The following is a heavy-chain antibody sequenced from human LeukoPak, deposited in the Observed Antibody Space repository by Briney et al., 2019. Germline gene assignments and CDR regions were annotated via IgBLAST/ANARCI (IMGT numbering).Heavy chain of an antibody. D-gene: IGHD5-18*01. V-gene: IGHV4-59*12. J-gene: IGHJ4*02. CDR2: IYYSGST. Sequence: SETLSLTCTVSGGSISSYYWSWIRQPPGKGLEWIGYIYYSGSTNYNPSLKSRVTISVDTSKNQFSLKLSSVTAADTAVYYCARVIQLWSYFDYWGQGTLVTVSS. CDR1: GGSISSYY. CDR3: ARVIQLWSYFDY.